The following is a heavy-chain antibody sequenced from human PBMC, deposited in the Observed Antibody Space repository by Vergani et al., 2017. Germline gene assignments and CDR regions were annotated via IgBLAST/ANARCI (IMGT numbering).Heavy chain of an antibody. CDR2: IYYSGST. D-gene: IGHD2-15*01. CDR3: TRHWAVGAANNWFDP. V-gene: IGHV4-39*01. Sequence: QVQLQESGPGLVKPSETLSLTCTVSNDSVSNTFYYWGWIRQTPGKGLEWIGRIYYSGSTYYNPSLESRVTMSVDTSKSQFSLKLSSVTAADTAVYYCTRHWAVGAANNWFDPWGQGTLVTVSS. CDR1: NDSVSNTFYY. J-gene: IGHJ5*02.